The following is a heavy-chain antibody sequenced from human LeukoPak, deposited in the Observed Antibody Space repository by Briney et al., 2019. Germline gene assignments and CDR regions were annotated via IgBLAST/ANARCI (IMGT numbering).Heavy chain of an antibody. Sequence: AGGSLRLSCAASGFTISANYMNWVRQAPGKGLEWVSIIFSTGNTHYADSVQGRFTISRDNSKNTLYLQMDSLRAEDTAVYYCASVFWNGHWGQGTLVTVSS. D-gene: IGHD3-3*01. J-gene: IGHJ4*02. V-gene: IGHV3-66*01. CDR2: IFSTGNT. CDR3: ASVFWNGH. CDR1: GFTISANY.